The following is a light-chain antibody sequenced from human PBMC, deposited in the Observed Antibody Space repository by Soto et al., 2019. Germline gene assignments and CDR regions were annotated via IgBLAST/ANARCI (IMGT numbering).Light chain of an antibody. V-gene: IGKV3-20*01. J-gene: IGKJ5*01. CDR2: DAS. CDR3: QQYGSSAPIT. CDR1: QSVSSNY. Sequence: EIVLTQSPGTLSLSPGERATLSCRASQSVSSNYLAWYQQKPGQAPSLLIYDASSRATGNPDRFSGSGSGTDFTLTISRLEPEDFAMYYCQQYGSSAPITFGQGTRLEIE.